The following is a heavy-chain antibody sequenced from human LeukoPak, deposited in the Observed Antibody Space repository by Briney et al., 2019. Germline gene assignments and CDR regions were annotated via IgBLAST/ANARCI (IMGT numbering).Heavy chain of an antibody. CDR1: GASINGYY. J-gene: IGHJ4*02. CDR3: ARDDVDTPTFDY. Sequence: SETLSLTCTVSGASINGYYWSWIRQPAGKGLEWIGRVFTSGGTSYKPSLKGRVTMSIESSTNQFSLQLDSVTAADTAVYYCARDDVDTPTFDYWGQGILVAVSS. V-gene: IGHV4-4*07. D-gene: IGHD5-18*01. CDR2: VFTSGGT.